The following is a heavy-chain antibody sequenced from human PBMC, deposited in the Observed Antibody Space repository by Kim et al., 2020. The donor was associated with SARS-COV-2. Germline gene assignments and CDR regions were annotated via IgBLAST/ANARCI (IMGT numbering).Heavy chain of an antibody. CDR3: ARAVAVSEFDY. Sequence: TNYAQKFQGRVTMTRDTSISTAYMELSRLRSDDTVVYYCARAVAVSEFDYWGQGTLVTVSS. V-gene: IGHV1-2*05. J-gene: IGHJ4*02. D-gene: IGHD6-19*01. CDR2: T.